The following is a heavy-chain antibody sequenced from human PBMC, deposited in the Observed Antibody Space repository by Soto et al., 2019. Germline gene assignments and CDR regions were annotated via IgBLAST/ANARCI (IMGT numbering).Heavy chain of an antibody. D-gene: IGHD3-9*01. CDR1: GGSFSGYY. CDR2: INHSGST. V-gene: IGHV4-34*01. J-gene: IGHJ6*01. Sequence: KPSETLSLTCAVYGGSFSGYYWSWIRQPPGKGLEWIGEINHSGSTNYNPSLKSRVTISVDTSKNQFSLKLSSVTAADTAVYYCARGPPLRYFDWLIYYYGMDVCGQGTTVTVSS. CDR3: ARGPPLRYFDWLIYYYGMDV.